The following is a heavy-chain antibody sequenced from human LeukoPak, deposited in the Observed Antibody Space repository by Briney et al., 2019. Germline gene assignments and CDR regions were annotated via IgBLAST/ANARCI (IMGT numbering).Heavy chain of an antibody. CDR1: VFTVSSNY. CDR2: IYSGGST. J-gene: IGHJ5*02. Sequence: GGSLRLSCAASVFTVSSNYMSWVRQAPGKGLEWVSVIYSGGSTYYADSVKGRFTISRDNSKNTLYLQMNSLRAEDTAVYYCARERGGLYNWFDPWGQGTLVTVSS. D-gene: IGHD3-16*01. CDR3: ARERGGLYNWFDP. V-gene: IGHV3-53*01.